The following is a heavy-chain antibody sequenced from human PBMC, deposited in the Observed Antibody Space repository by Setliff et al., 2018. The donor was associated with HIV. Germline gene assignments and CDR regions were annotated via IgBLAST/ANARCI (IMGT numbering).Heavy chain of an antibody. Sequence: GGSLRLSCAASGFTFSSYWMPWVRQAPGKGLVWVSRIPGDGSTTTYAASVKGRFTISRDNSKNTLYLQMNSLRAEDTAVYYCARDQWGYSYGYYYYYYMDVWGKGTTVTVSS. J-gene: IGHJ6*03. CDR1: GFTFSSYW. D-gene: IGHD5-18*01. CDR3: ARDQWGYSYGYYYYYYMDV. CDR2: IPGDGSTT. V-gene: IGHV3-74*01.